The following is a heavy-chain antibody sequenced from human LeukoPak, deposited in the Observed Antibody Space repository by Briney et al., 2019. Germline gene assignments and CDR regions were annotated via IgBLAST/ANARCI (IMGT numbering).Heavy chain of an antibody. J-gene: IGHJ5*02. CDR1: GFPFSDYY. CDR2: ISSSSKYT. Sequence: KSGGSLRLSCAASGFPFSDYYMSWVRQAPGKGLEWVSYISSSSKYTNYVDSVKGRFTISRDNAKNSLNLQMNSLRVEDTAVYYYARSPCSSTRCYHSWGQGTLVTVSS. D-gene: IGHD2-2*01. CDR3: ARSPCSSTRCYHS. V-gene: IGHV3-11*06.